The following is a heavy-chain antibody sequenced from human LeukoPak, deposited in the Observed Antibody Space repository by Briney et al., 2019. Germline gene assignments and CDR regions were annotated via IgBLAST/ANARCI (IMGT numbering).Heavy chain of an antibody. CDR1: GFTFSSYS. V-gene: IGHV3-21*01. J-gene: IGHJ3*02. CDR3: TRDAPPRTDGYSHDAFEI. D-gene: IGHD5-24*01. CDR2: ISSSSYYM. Sequence: PGGSLRLSCAASGFTFSSYSMNWVRQAPGKGLEWVSSISSSSYYMYYADSVKGRFTISRDNAKNSLSLQMNSLRAEDTAVYYCTRDAPPRTDGYSHDAFEIWGQGAMVTVSS.